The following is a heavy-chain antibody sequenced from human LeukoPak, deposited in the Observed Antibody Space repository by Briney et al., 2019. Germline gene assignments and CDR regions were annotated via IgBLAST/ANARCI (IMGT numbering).Heavy chain of an antibody. J-gene: IGHJ3*02. CDR3: ARVYYDSSGYPNAFDI. V-gene: IGHV4-39*07. D-gene: IGHD3-22*01. CDR1: GGSISSSSYY. CDR2: IYYSGST. Sequence: PSETLSLTCTVSGGSISSSSYYWGWIRQPPGKGLEWIGSIYYSGSTYYNPSLKSRVTISVDTSKNQFSLKLSSVTAADTAVYYCARVYYDSSGYPNAFDIWGQGTMVTVSS.